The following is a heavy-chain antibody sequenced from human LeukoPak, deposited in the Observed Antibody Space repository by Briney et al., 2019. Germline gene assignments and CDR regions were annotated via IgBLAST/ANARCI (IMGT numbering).Heavy chain of an antibody. CDR1: GFTFSSYG. V-gene: IGHV3-30*18. J-gene: IGHJ4*02. Sequence: GGSLRLSCAASGFTFSSYGMHWVRQAPGKGLEWVAVISYDGSNKYYADSVKGRFTISRDNSKNTLYLQMNSLRAEDTAVYYCAKDASITMIVVVITTYFDYWGQGTLVTVSS. CDR3: AKDASITMIVVVITTYFDY. CDR2: ISYDGSNK. D-gene: IGHD3-22*01.